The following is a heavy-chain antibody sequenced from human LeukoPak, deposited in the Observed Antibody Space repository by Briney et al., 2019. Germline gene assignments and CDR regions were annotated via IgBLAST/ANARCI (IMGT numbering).Heavy chain of an antibody. CDR1: GYTFTSYY. Sequence: GASVKVSCKASGYTFTSYYMHWVRQAPGQGLEWMGWVNPNSGGTNYAQKFQGWVTMTRDTSISTAYMELSRLRSDDTAVYYCARATSSSSWDWFDPWGQGTLVTVSS. V-gene: IGHV1-2*04. D-gene: IGHD6-13*01. CDR3: ARATSSSSWDWFDP. CDR2: VNPNSGGT. J-gene: IGHJ5*02.